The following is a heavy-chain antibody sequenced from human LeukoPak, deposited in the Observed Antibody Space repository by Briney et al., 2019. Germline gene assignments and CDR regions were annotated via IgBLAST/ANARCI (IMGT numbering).Heavy chain of an antibody. Sequence: ASVKVSCKVSGYTLTELSMHWVRQAPGKGLEWMGGFDPEDGETIYAQKFQGRVTMTEDTSIDTAYMEPSSLRSEDTAVYYCATRYSSGWYENAFDIWGQGTMVTVSS. CDR2: FDPEDGET. CDR1: GYTLTELS. V-gene: IGHV1-24*01. J-gene: IGHJ3*02. D-gene: IGHD6-19*01. CDR3: ATRYSSGWYENAFDI.